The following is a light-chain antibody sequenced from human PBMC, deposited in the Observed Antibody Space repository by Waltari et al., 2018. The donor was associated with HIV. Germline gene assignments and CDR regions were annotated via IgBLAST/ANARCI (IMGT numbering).Light chain of an antibody. CDR2: EVS. Sequence: QSVLTQPPSASGSPGQSVTIPCTGTSSAVGGYNYFPWYQQHPGKAPKLMIYEVSNRPSGVPDRFSGSKSGNTASLTVSGLQAEDEADYYCNSYAGSNNVVFGGGTKVTVL. CDR1: SSAVGGYNY. J-gene: IGLJ2*01. CDR3: NSYAGSNNVV. V-gene: IGLV2-8*01.